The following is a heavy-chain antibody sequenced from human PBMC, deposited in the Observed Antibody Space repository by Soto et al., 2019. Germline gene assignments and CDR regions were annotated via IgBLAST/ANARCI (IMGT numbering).Heavy chain of an antibody. V-gene: IGHV3-NL1*01. CDR2: IYSGGST. D-gene: IGHD3-10*01. J-gene: IGHJ4*02. CDR1: GFSFSTYG. CDR3: VRDRPEELRGVILSY. Sequence: PGGSLRLSCAASGFSFSTYGFHWVRQAPGKGLEWVSLIYSGGSTYYAESVRGRFTISRDNSKSTLYLQMNSLRAEDTAVYYCVRDRPEELRGVILSYWGQGTLVTVSS.